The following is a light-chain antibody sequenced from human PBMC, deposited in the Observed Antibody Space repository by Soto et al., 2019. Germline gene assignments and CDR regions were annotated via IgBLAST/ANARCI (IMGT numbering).Light chain of an antibody. CDR2: AAS. Sequence: IRMPQSPSSFSASTGDRVTITCRASQGISSFLAWYQQKSGKAPKLLMYAASTLQSGVPSRFSCSGSGTELPLTISTLQSEDFATYYCQQYYLYPRTFGQGTKVEI. V-gene: IGKV1-8*01. CDR3: QQYYLYPRT. J-gene: IGKJ1*01. CDR1: QGISSF.